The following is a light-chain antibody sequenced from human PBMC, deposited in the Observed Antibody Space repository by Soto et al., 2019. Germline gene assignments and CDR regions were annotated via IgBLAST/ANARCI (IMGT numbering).Light chain of an antibody. CDR1: QDISTW. V-gene: IGKV1-12*01. Sequence: DIQMIQSPSSVSASVGDRVSITCRASQDISTWLAWFQQKPGKAPKLLIYAASSLHTGVPSRFGGSGSGTDSTLTISSLRPEDFATYYCQQANSFPFTFGQGTRLEI. CDR3: QQANSFPFT. J-gene: IGKJ2*01. CDR2: AAS.